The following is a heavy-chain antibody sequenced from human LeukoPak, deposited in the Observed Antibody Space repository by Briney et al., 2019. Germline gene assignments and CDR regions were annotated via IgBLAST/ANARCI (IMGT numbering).Heavy chain of an antibody. CDR3: AKYSVAVAGFDP. CDR1: GGSFSGYY. CDR2: INHSGST. J-gene: IGHJ5*02. Sequence: PSETLSLTCAVYGGSFSGYYWSWIRQPSGKGLEWIGEINHSGSTNYNPSLKSRVTISVDTSKNQFSLKLSSVTAADTAVYYCAKYSVAVAGFDPWGQGTLVTVSS. D-gene: IGHD6-19*01. V-gene: IGHV4-34*01.